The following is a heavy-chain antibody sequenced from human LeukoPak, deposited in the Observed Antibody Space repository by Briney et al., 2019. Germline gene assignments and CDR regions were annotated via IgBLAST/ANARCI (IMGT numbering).Heavy chain of an antibody. Sequence: VASVKVSCKASGETFSRYAISWVRQAPGQGLEWMGGIIPIFGPTTYAQKFQGRVTITADEFTNTAYMELSSLTSEDTAIYYCAKDMNILGYDDWGQGTLVTVSS. D-gene: IGHD2/OR15-2a*01. CDR2: IIPIFGPT. CDR1: GETFSRYA. V-gene: IGHV1-69*01. CDR3: AKDMNILGYDD. J-gene: IGHJ4*02.